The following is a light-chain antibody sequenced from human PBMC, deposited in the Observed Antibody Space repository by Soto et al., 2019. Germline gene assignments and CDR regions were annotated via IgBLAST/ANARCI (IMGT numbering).Light chain of an antibody. CDR1: QSLVYRDGNTY. CDR3: MLGSELPPT. Sequence: DVVMTQSPLSLPVTLGQPASISCNSSQSLVYRDGNTYLNWFQQRPGQSPRRLIYKISNRDSGVPDRFSGSGSGTDFTLKISRVEAEDVGVYYCMLGSELPPTFGRGTRVEFK. J-gene: IGKJ1*01. V-gene: IGKV2-30*01. CDR2: KIS.